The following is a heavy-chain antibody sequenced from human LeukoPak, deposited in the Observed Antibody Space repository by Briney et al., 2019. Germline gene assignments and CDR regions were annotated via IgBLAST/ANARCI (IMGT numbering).Heavy chain of an antibody. Sequence: MTSETLSLTCTVSGVSISSSYYYWGWIRQPPGKGLEWIGSIYYSGSTYYNPSLKSRVTISVDTSKNQFSLKLRSVTAADTAVYYRARYYDSSGYYYGEFDYWGQGTLVTVSS. J-gene: IGHJ4*02. CDR1: GVSISSSYYY. CDR2: IYYSGST. CDR3: ARYYDSSGYYYGEFDY. V-gene: IGHV4-39*01. D-gene: IGHD3-22*01.